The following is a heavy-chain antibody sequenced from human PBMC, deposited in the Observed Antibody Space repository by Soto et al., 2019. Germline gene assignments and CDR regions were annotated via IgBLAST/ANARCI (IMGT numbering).Heavy chain of an antibody. J-gene: IGHJ4*02. Sequence: EASVKVSCKASGYTFTSYAMHWVRQAPGQRLEWMGWINAGNGNTKYSQKFQGRVTITRDTSASTAYMELSSLRSEDTAVYYCASGILWFGEPNHFDYWGQGTLVTVSS. CDR2: INAGNGNT. CDR3: ASGILWFGEPNHFDY. CDR1: GYTFTSYA. D-gene: IGHD3-10*01. V-gene: IGHV1-3*01.